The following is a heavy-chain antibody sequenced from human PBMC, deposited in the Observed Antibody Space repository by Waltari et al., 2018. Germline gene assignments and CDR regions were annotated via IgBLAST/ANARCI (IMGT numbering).Heavy chain of an antibody. Sequence: QVQLQESGPGLVKPSGTLSLTCAVSGGSISSNNWCRWVRQPPGKGLEWIGEIYHSGTTNYNPSLKSRVTMSVDKSKNQFSLNLSSVIAADTAVYYCVRDGGWCPGEDWGQGTLVTVSS. CDR1: GGSISSNNW. V-gene: IGHV4-4*02. CDR3: VRDGGWCPGED. J-gene: IGHJ4*02. D-gene: IGHD6-19*01. CDR2: IYHSGTT.